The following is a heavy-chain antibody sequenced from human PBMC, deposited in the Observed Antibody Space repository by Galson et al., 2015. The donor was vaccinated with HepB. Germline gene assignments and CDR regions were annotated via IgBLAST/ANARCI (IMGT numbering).Heavy chain of an antibody. CDR3: ARDGDDFWNGDRPYYYYYGMDV. CDR1: GFSFRSYG. D-gene: IGHD3-3*01. Sequence: LRLSYAASGFSFRSYGMHWVRQAPGKGLEWVAVIWYDGSNKYYADSVKGRFTISRDNSKNTLYLQMSSLRAEDTAVYYCARDGDDFWNGDRPYYYYYGMDVWGQGTTVTVSS. V-gene: IGHV3-33*08. J-gene: IGHJ6*02. CDR2: IWYDGSNK.